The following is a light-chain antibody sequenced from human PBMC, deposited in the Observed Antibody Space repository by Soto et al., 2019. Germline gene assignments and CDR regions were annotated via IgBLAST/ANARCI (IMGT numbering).Light chain of an antibody. CDR1: SSDVGGHNF. CDR2: GVS. V-gene: IGLV2-14*01. Sequence: QSALTQPASVSGSPGQSITISCTGTSSDVGGHNFVSWHQQHPGKAPKFIIYGVSNRPSGVSDRFSGSKSGNTASLTISGLQAEDEADYYCSSFTNTVTRVFGGGTKLTVL. CDR3: SSFTNTVTRV. J-gene: IGLJ3*02.